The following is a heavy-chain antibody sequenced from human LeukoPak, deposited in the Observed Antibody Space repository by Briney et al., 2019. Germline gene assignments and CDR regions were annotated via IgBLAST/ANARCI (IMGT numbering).Heavy chain of an antibody. V-gene: IGHV3-15*01. CDR3: TTRRQDGW. D-gene: IGHD2-15*01. Sequence: GGSLRLTCVGSGFTFSDAWMSWVRQAPGKGLEWVGRIKSKSDGGTIDYAAPVKGRFTISRDDSRNTLYLQMNSLKTEDTAVYYCTTRRQDGWWGQGTLVTVS. J-gene: IGHJ4*02. CDR1: GFTFSDAW. CDR2: IKSKSDGGTI.